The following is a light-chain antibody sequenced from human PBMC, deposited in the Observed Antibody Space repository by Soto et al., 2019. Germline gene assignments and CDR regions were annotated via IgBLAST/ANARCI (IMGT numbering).Light chain of an antibody. CDR3: QQYNNWPPWT. Sequence: EIVMTQSPATLSVSPGERATLSCRASQSVSSNLAWFQQKPGQAPRLLIYGASTRATGIPARFSGSGSVTEFTLTISSLQSEDFAVYYCQQYNNWPPWTFGQETKVAIK. CDR1: QSVSSN. V-gene: IGKV3-15*01. CDR2: GAS. J-gene: IGKJ1*01.